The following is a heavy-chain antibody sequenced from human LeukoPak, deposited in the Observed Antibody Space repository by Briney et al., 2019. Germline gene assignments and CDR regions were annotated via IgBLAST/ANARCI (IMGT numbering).Heavy chain of an antibody. CDR2: ISSSSSTI. CDR1: GFTFSSYS. Sequence: GGSLRLSCAASGFTFSSYSMSWVRQAPGKGLEWVSYISSSSSTIYYADSVKGRFTISRDNAKNSLYLQMNSLRAEDTAVYYCARGGSGTFDYWGQGTLVTVSS. V-gene: IGHV3-48*01. J-gene: IGHJ4*02. CDR3: ARGGSGTFDY.